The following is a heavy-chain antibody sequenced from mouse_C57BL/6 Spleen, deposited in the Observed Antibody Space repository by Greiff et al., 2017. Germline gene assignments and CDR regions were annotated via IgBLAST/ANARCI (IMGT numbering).Heavy chain of an antibody. V-gene: IGHV5-17*01. D-gene: IGHD2-5*01. Sequence: EVQLVESGGGLVKPGGSLKLSCAASGFTFSDYGMHWVRQAPEKGLEWVAYISSGSSTIYYADTVKGRFTISRDNAKNTLFLQMTSLRSKDTAMDYCARRSNCGYAMDYWGQGTSVTVSS. CDR2: ISSGSSTI. J-gene: IGHJ4*01. CDR3: ARRSNCGYAMDY. CDR1: GFTFSDYG.